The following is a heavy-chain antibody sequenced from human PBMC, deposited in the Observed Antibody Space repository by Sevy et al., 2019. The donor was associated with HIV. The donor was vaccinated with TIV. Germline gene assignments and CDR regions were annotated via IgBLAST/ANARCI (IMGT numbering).Heavy chain of an antibody. Sequence: GGSLRLSCAASGLSFSNAWMNWVRQAPGKGLEWVGRIECKIDGGSAAYAPAVSGRFTISKDYSTDTLYVHLHMNGLKAEDTAVYYCATDAAQCHDRSTYNYICPDAYWGQGTLVTVSS. CDR2: IECKIDGGSA. CDR3: ATDAAQCHDRSTYNYICPDAY. V-gene: IGHV3-15*07. J-gene: IGHJ4*02. CDR1: GLSFSNAW. D-gene: IGHD3-22*01.